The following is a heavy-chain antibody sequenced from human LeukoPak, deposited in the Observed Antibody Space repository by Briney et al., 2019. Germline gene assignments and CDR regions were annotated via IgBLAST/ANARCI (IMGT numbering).Heavy chain of an antibody. J-gene: IGHJ4*02. CDR2: IYYSGST. CDR3: ARQGVY. CDR1: GDSISSSPYY. V-gene: IGHV4-39*01. Sequence: SETLSLTCAVSGDSISSSPYYWGWIRQPPGKGLEWIGSIYYSGSTYYNPSLKSRVTISVDTSKNQFSLKLSSVTAADTAVYYCARQGVYWGQGTLVTVSS.